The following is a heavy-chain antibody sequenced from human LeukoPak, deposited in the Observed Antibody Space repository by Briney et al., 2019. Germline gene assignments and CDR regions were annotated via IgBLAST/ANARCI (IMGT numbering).Heavy chain of an antibody. CDR2: INHSGST. V-gene: IGHV4-34*01. CDR1: GGSFSGYY. Sequence: PSETLSLTCAVYGGSFSGYYWSWIRQLPGKGLEWIGEINHSGSTNYNPSLKSRVTISVDTSKNQFSLKLSSVTAADTAVYYCARGDYRRVDYWGQGTLVTVSS. D-gene: IGHD4-11*01. J-gene: IGHJ4*02. CDR3: ARGDYRRVDY.